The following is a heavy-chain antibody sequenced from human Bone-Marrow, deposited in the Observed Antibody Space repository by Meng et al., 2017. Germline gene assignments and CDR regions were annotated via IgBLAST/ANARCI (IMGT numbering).Heavy chain of an antibody. V-gene: IGHV3-48*03. Sequence: GESLKISCAASGFTFSTSTIHWVRQAPGKGLEWVSCIRGDASTFYAESVKGRITVSRDNATNSLYLQLSSLIAEDTAVYYCARDLDYIHTKNYYDAFDIWGQGTMVTVSS. CDR2: IRGDAST. CDR3: ARDLDYIHTKNYYDAFDI. D-gene: IGHD3-22*01. J-gene: IGHJ3*02. CDR1: GFTFSTST.